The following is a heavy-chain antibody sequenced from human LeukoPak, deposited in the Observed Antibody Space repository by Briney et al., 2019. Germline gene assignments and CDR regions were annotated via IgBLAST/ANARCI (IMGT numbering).Heavy chain of an antibody. CDR2: ISWNSGSI. J-gene: IGHJ4*02. D-gene: IGHD3-22*01. CDR3: AKGKPRKSDNTGYSSLDY. CDR1: GFTFDDYA. V-gene: IGHV3-9*01. Sequence: AGGSLRLSCAASGFTFDDYAMYWVRQAPGKGLEWVSGISWNSGSIGYADSVKGRFTISRDNAKNSLSLQMNGLRSEDTAFYYCAKGKPRKSDNTGYSSLDYWGQGTLVTVSS.